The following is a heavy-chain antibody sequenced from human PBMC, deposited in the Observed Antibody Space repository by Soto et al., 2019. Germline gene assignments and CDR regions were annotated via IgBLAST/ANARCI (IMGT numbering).Heavy chain of an antibody. CDR1: GFTFSSYW. J-gene: IGHJ3*02. CDR2: INSDGSST. Sequence: PGGSLRLSCASSGFTFSSYWMHWVRQAPGKGLVWVSRINSDGSSTSYADSVKGRFTISRDNVKNTLYLQMNSLRAEDTAVYYCAPLTIAAAGNDAFDIWGQGTMVTVSS. CDR3: APLTIAAAGNDAFDI. D-gene: IGHD6-13*01. V-gene: IGHV3-74*01.